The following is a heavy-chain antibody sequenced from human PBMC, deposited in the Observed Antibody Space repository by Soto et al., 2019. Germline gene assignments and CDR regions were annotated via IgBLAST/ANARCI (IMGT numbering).Heavy chain of an antibody. V-gene: IGHV3-23*01. J-gene: IGHJ4*01. CDR1: GFTFSNYA. D-gene: IGHD2-8*01. CDR2: VGAGGDRA. Sequence: GGSLRLSCSASGFTFSNYAMNWIRQAPGKGLEWVSVVGAGGDRAYYADSVKGRFTISRDNSKNMMYLQMNSLRVEDTAIYYCAKDHCENGVCYWGHWGRGTLVTVSS. CDR3: AKDHCENGVCYWGH.